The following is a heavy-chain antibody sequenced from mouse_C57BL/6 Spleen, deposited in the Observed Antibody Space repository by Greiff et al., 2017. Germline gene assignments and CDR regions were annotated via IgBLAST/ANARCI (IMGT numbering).Heavy chain of an antibody. V-gene: IGHV1-64*01. CDR2: IHPNSGST. J-gene: IGHJ4*01. Sequence: QVQLQQPGAELVKPGASVKLSCKASGYTFTSYWMHWVKQRPGQGLEWIGMIHPNSGSTYYNEKFKSKATLTVDKSSSTAYMQLSSLTSEDSAVYYCARPGTTVVTPPYAMDYWGQGTSVTVSS. CDR3: ARPGTTVVTPPYAMDY. D-gene: IGHD1-1*01. CDR1: GYTFTSYW.